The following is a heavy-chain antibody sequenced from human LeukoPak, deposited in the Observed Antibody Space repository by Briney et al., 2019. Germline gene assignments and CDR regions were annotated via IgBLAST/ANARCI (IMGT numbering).Heavy chain of an antibody. J-gene: IGHJ6*03. CDR2: IIPIFGTA. Sequence: SSVKVSCKASGGTFSSYAISWVRQAPGQGLEWMGGIIPIFGTANYAQKFQGRVTITTDESTSTAYMELSSLRSEDTAVYYCARVIAAAGTGYYYYMDVWGKGTTVTVPS. CDR3: ARVIAAAGTGYYYYMDV. D-gene: IGHD6-13*01. CDR1: GGTFSSYA. V-gene: IGHV1-69*05.